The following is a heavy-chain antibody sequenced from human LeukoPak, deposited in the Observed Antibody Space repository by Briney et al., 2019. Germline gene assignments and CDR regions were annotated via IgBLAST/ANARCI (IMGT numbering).Heavy chain of an antibody. CDR1: GYTFTSYG. CDR3: ARDLDQYSGRYGGFGHDF. CDR2: ISAYNVNT. D-gene: IGHD1-26*01. J-gene: IGHJ4*02. Sequence: ASVKVSCKASGYTFTSYGINWVRQAPGQGLEWMGWISAYNVNTNYAQKLQGRVTMTTDTSTSTAYMELRSLRSDDTAVYYCARDLDQYSGRYGGFGHDFWGQGTLVTVSS. V-gene: IGHV1-18*01.